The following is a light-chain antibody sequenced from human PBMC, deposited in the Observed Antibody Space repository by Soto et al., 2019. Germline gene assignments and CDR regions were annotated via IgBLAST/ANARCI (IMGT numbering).Light chain of an antibody. V-gene: IGKV3-15*01. CDR1: KSVDFH. CDR3: QQYKTYSWT. Sequence: VLTQSPATLSLSPGKRATLSCRASKSVDFHLAWYQQKPGQAPRLLIYDASARAAGIPARFSGSGSATEFTLTISSLQPDDFATYYCQQYKTYSWTFGQGTKVDIK. J-gene: IGKJ1*01. CDR2: DAS.